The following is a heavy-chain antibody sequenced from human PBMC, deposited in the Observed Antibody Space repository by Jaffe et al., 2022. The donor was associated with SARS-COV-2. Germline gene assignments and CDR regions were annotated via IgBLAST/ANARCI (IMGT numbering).Heavy chain of an antibody. D-gene: IGHD2-21*01. V-gene: IGHV4-4*02. CDR1: GGSISSSNW. CDR3: ASYSPGGADFYYYYYGMDV. CDR2: IYHSGST. Sequence: QVQLQESGPGLVKPSGTLSLTCAVSGGSISSSNWWSWVRQPPGKGLEWIGEIYHSGSTNYNPSLKSRVTISVDKSKNQFSLKLSSVTAADTAVYYCASYSPGGADFYYYYYGMDVWGQGTTVTVSS. J-gene: IGHJ6*02.